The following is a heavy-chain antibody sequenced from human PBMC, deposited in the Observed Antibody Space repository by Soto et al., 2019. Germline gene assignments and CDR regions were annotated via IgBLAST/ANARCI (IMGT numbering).Heavy chain of an antibody. CDR3: AKRGYGDYWGY. J-gene: IGHJ4*02. D-gene: IGHD4-17*01. V-gene: IGHV4-39*01. CDR1: GGSISSSSYY. CDR2: IYYSGST. Sequence: QLQLQESGPGLVKPSETLSLTCTVSGGSISSSSYYWGWIRQPPGKGLEWIGSIYYSGSTYYNPSLKSRVTISVDTAKNQFSPELSSVTAADTAVYYCAKRGYGDYWGYWGQGTLVTVAS.